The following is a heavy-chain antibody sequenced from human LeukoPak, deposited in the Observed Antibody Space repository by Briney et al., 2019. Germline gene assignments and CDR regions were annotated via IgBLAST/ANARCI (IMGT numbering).Heavy chain of an antibody. CDR3: ARDVWGIGSYSSAFAI. D-gene: IGHD1-26*01. CDR1: GFTFSSYA. V-gene: IGHV3-30*04. Sequence: GGSLRLSCAASGFTFSSYAMHWVRQAPGKGLEWVAVISYDGSNKYYADSVKGRFTISRDNSKNTLYLQMNSLRAEDTAVYYCARDVWGIGSYSSAFAICGPGTMGTVSS. J-gene: IGHJ3*02. CDR2: ISYDGSNK.